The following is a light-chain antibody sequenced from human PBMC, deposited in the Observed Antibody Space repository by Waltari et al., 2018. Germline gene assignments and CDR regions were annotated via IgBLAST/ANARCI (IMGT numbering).Light chain of an antibody. CDR1: SSDVGSYNL. CDR2: EGN. J-gene: IGLJ3*02. CDR3: CSYAGSNTFVV. V-gene: IGLV2-23*03. Sequence: QSALTQPASVSGSPGQSITISCTGTSSDVGSYNLVSWYQQHPGKAPKLMIYEGNKRPPGVSNRFSGSQSGNTASLTISGLQGEDEADYHCCSYAGSNTFVVFGGGTKLTVL.